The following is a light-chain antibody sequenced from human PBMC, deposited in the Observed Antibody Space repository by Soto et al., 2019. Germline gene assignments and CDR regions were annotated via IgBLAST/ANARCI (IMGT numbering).Light chain of an antibody. V-gene: IGLV2-8*01. CDR3: SSFADSNSYV. CDR2: EVS. CDR1: SSDIGGYTY. J-gene: IGLJ1*01. Sequence: QSALTQPPSASGSPGQSVTISCSGSSSDIGGYTYVSWYQHHPGKAPKLMIYEVSKRPSGVPDRFSGSKSGNTASLTVSGLQAEEEADYYCSSFADSNSYVFGTGTKLTVL.